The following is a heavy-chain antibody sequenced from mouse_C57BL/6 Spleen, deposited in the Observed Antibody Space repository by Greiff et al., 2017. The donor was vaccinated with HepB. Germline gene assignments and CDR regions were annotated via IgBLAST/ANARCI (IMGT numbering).Heavy chain of an antibody. CDR3: TRDLLTGYFDY. D-gene: IGHD2-1*01. V-gene: IGHV5-9-1*02. Sequence: EVQGVESGEGLVKPGGSLKLSCAASGFTFSSYAMSWVRQTPEKRLEWVAYISSGGDYIYYADTVKGRFTISRDNARNTLYLQMSSLKSEDTAMYYCTRDLLTGYFDYWGQGTTLTVSS. CDR2: ISSGGDYI. CDR1: GFTFSSYA. J-gene: IGHJ2*01.